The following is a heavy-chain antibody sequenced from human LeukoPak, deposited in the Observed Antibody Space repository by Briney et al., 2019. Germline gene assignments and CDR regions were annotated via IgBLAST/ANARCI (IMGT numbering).Heavy chain of an antibody. D-gene: IGHD6-25*01. Sequence: GASVKVSCKASGYTFTSSDINWVRQAAGQGLGWMGWINPNSGRTGYAQKFQGRVTMTENTSISTSYMELSSLRFDDTAVYYCARGRSGLAAAGTYDYWGQGTLITVSS. V-gene: IGHV1-8*01. CDR3: ARGRSGLAAAGTYDY. CDR1: GYTFTSSD. CDR2: INPNSGRT. J-gene: IGHJ4*02.